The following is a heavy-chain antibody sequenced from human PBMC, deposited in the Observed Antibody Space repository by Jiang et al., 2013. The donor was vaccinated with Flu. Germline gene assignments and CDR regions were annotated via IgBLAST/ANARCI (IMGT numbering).Heavy chain of an antibody. V-gene: IGHV3-30*02. Sequence: LVESGGGVVQPGGSLRLSCVASGFSFSYFGMYWVRQPPGKGLEWVASIWHDGSNRYYADSVKGRFTISRDNSKTTLYLQVDSLRPEDTAVYYCATLRGSSYDTYLMDFWGQGTLLSVSS. CDR1: GFSFSYFG. CDR2: IWHDGSNR. CDR3: ATLRGSSYDTYLMDF. J-gene: IGHJ4*02. D-gene: IGHD3-9*01.